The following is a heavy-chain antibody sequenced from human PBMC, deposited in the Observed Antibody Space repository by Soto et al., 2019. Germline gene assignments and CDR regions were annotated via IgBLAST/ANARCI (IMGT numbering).Heavy chain of an antibody. CDR1: GSPFIGFS. V-gene: IGHV3-21*01. Sequence: EVQLVESGGGLVKPGGSLSLSCEASGSPFIGFSLNWVRKAPGKGLEWVSSISSSSSYIYYADSVKGRFTISRDNAKNSLYLQMNSLRAEDTAVYYCANGGYRRGFDPWGQGTLVTVSS. D-gene: IGHD5-12*01. CDR2: ISSSSSYI. CDR3: ANGGYRRGFDP. J-gene: IGHJ5*02.